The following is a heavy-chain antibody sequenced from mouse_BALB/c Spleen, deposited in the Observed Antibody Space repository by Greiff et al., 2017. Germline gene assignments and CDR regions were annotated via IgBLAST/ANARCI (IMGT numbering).Heavy chain of an antibody. CDR3: ARHYRYEGNAMDY. V-gene: IGHV1-80*01. Sequence: VQLQQSGAELVRPGSSVKISCKASGYAFSSYWMNWVKQRPGQGLEWIGQIYPGDGDTNYNGKFKGKATLTADKSSSTAYMQLSSLTSEDSAVYFCARHYRYEGNAMDYWGQGTSVTVSS. CDR1: GYAFSSYW. J-gene: IGHJ4*01. CDR2: IYPGDGDT. D-gene: IGHD2-14*01.